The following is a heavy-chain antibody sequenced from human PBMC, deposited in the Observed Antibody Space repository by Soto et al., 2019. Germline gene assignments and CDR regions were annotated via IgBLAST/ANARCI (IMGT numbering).Heavy chain of an antibody. CDR1: GGSISSGGYS. J-gene: IGHJ6*02. CDR3: ARGGAAADDYYYYGMDV. CDR2: IYHSGSN. V-gene: IGHV4-30-2*01. Sequence: SQTLSLTCAVSGGSISSGGYSWSWIRQPPGKGLEWIGYIYHSGSNYYNPSLKSRVTISVDRSKNQFSLKLISVTAADTAVYYCARGGAAADDYYYYGMDVWGQGTTVTVSS. D-gene: IGHD6-13*01.